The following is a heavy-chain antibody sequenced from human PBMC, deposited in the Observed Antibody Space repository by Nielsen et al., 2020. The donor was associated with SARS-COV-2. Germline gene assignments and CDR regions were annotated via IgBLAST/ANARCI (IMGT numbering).Heavy chain of an antibody. V-gene: IGHV4-39*02. CDR3: ARGVPGY. J-gene: IGHJ4*02. CDR2: IYKSGST. Sequence: SETLSLTCSVSGGSLDTSYYYWGWIRQPPGKELEWIGSIYKSGSTNYNPSLRSRVTISIDTSANQFSLKLSSVTAADTAVYYCARGVPGYWGQGTLVTVSS. CDR1: GGSLDTSYYY. D-gene: IGHD6-6*01.